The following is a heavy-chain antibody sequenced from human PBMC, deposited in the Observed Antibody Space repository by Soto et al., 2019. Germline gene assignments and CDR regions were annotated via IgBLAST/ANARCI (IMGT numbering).Heavy chain of an antibody. V-gene: IGHV3-21*01. Sequence: GGSLRLSCADSGFTFSSYGMRWVRQAPGKGLEWVSSISSSSSYIYYADSVKGRFTISRDNAKNSLYLQMNSLRAEDTAVYYCARASYDSSGYYYYYFDYWGQGTLVTVSS. CDR2: ISSSSSYI. D-gene: IGHD3-22*01. J-gene: IGHJ4*02. CDR3: ARASYDSSGYYYYYFDY. CDR1: GFTFSSYG.